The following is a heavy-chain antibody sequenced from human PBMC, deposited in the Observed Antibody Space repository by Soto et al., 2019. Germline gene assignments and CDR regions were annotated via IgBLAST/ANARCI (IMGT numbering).Heavy chain of an antibody. D-gene: IGHD3-22*01. CDR3: ARDSGAYDSSGYYYRNFVY. CDR1: GGSISSYY. CDR2: IYYSGST. Sequence: PSETLSLTCTVSGGSISSYYWSWIRQPPGKGLEWIGYIYYSGSTNYNPSLKSRVTISVDTSKDQFSLKLSSVTAADTAVYYCARDSGAYDSSGYYYRNFVYWGQGTLVTVSS. V-gene: IGHV4-59*01. J-gene: IGHJ4*02.